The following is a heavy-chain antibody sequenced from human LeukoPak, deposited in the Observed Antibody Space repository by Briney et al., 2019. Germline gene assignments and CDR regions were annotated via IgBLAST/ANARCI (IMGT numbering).Heavy chain of an antibody. CDR2: IKQDGSEK. V-gene: IGHV3-7*03. CDR1: GFIFSTYW. Sequence: GGSLRLSCAASGFIFSTYWMSWVRQAPGKGLEWVANIKQDGSEKYYVDSVKGRFTISRDNAKNSLYLQMNSLRADDTAVYYCARDGYNTGWDWGQGTLVTVSS. CDR3: ARDGYNTGWD. D-gene: IGHD6-19*01. J-gene: IGHJ4*02.